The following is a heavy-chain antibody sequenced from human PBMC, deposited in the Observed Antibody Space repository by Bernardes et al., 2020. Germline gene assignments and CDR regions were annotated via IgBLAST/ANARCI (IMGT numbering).Heavy chain of an antibody. V-gene: IGHV3-48*01. D-gene: IGHD3-22*01. CDR1: GFTFRSYS. CDR2: ISSSSSTI. CDR3: ARAGDSSGYYIRFDYYYYMDV. Sequence: GGSLRLSRAVSGFTFRSYSMHWVRQAPGKGLEWVSYISSSSSTIYYADSVKGRFTISRDNAKNSLYLQMNSLRVEDTAVYYCARAGDSSGYYIRFDYYYYMDVWGKGTTVTVSS. J-gene: IGHJ6*03.